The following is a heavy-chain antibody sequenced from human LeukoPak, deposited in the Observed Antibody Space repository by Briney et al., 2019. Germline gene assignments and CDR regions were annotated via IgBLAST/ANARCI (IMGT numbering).Heavy chain of an antibody. CDR1: GYTFTSYD. CDR2: MNPNSGNT. CDR3: ARDTVVVLAATRYYYYMDV. J-gene: IGHJ6*03. V-gene: IGHV1-8*01. D-gene: IGHD2-15*01. Sequence: ASVKVSCKASGYTFTSYDINWVRQATGQGLEWMGWMNPNSGNTGYAQKFQGRVTMTRNTSISTAYMELSSLRSEDTAVYYCARDTVVVLAATRYYYYMDVWGKGTTVTVSS.